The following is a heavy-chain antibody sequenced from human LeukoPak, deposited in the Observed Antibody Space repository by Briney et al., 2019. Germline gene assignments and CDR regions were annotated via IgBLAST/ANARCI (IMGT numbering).Heavy chain of an antibody. D-gene: IGHD6-13*01. Sequence: PSETLSLTCTVSGGSISSADYYWSWIRQPPGKGLEWIGYIYYSGSTSYNPSLKSRVTISVDTSKNQFSLKLSSVTAADTAVYYCARGQFSSSWWDYWGQGTLVTVSS. CDR2: IYYSGST. J-gene: IGHJ4*02. CDR3: ARGQFSSSWWDY. V-gene: IGHV4-30-4*08. CDR1: GGSISSADYY.